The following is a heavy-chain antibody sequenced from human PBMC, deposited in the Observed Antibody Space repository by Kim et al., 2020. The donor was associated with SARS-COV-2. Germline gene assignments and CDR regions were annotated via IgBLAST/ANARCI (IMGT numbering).Heavy chain of an antibody. J-gene: IGHJ5*01. D-gene: IGHD3-22*01. CDR3: VRDGYYDRNWFDP. Sequence: GGSLRLSCAASGFTFNSYWMSWVRQAPGKGLEWVANINQGGSEKNYVDSVKGRFTISRDNAKNSLYLQMNSLRAEDTAVYHCVRDGYYDRNWFDPWGQGTLVTVSS. CDR2: INQGGSEK. V-gene: IGHV3-7*01. CDR1: GFTFNSYW.